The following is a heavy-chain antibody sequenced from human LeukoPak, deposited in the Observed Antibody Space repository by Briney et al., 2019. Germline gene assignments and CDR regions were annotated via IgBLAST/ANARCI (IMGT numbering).Heavy chain of an antibody. D-gene: IGHD2-8*02. CDR1: GLTFSTFA. CDR2: IFPSSGEI. V-gene: IGHV3-23*01. J-gene: IGHJ4*02. Sequence: PGGSLRLSCAASGLTFSTFAMIWVRQPPGKGLEWVSSIFPSSGEIHYADSVRGRFTISRDNSKSTLSLQMNSLRAEDTAIYYCATYRQVLLPFESWGQGTLVTVSS. CDR3: ATYRQVLLPFES.